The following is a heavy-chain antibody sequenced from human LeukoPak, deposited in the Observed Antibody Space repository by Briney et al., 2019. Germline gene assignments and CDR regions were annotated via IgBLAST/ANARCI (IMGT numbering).Heavy chain of an antibody. CDR1: GFTFSSYG. CDR3: ASIIGRSSNEDY. J-gene: IGHJ4*02. D-gene: IGHD6-13*01. Sequence: SGGSLRLSCAASGFTFSSYGMHWVRQAPGKGLEWVAVIWYDGSNKYYADFVKGRFTISRDNSKNTLYLQMNSLRAEDTAVYYCASIIGRSSNEDYWGQGTLVTVSS. CDR2: IWYDGSNK. V-gene: IGHV3-33*01.